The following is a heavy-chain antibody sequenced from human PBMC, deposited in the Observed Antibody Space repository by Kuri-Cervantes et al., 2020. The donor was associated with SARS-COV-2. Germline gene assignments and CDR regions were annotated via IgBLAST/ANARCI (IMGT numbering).Heavy chain of an antibody. CDR3: ARDSLDCSSTSCYYYYMDV. J-gene: IGHJ6*03. CDR2: IYYSGST. V-gene: IGHV4-39*07. Sequence: SETLSLTCTVSGGSISSSSYYWGWIRQPPGKGLEWTGSIYYSGSTYYNPSLKSRVTISVDTSKNQFSLKLSSVTAADTAVYYCARDSLDCSSTSCYYYYMDVWGKGTTVTVSS. CDR1: GGSISSSSYY. D-gene: IGHD2-2*01.